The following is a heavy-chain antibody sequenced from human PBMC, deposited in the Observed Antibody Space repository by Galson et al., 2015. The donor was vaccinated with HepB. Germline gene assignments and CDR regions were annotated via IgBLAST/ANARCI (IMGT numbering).Heavy chain of an antibody. V-gene: IGHV5-10-1*01. D-gene: IGHD1-1*01. CDR1: GYSFSAFW. CDR2: IDPSDSYT. Sequence: QSGAEVKKPGESLRISCKASGYSFSAFWISWVRQVPGKGLEWMGRIDPSDSYTDYSPSFQGHVAISADKSTTTAYLQWSSLKSSDTAVYYCASRHSYFRSGTWYNVSDFWGQGTLVTGSS. J-gene: IGHJ4*02. CDR3: ASRHSYFRSGTWYNVSDF.